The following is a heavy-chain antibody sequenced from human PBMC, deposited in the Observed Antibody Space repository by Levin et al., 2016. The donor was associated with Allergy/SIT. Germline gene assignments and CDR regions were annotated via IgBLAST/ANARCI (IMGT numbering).Heavy chain of an antibody. V-gene: IGHV3-23*01. CDR2: ISGSGGST. CDR1: GFTFSSYA. CDR3: AKDRSSGWYLNWFDP. Sequence: GGSLRLSCAASGFTFSSYAMSWVRQAPGKGLEWVSAISGSGGSTYYADSVKGRFTISRDNSKNTLYLQMNSLRAEDTAVYYCAKDRSSGWYLNWFDPWGQGTLVTVSS. D-gene: IGHD6-19*01. J-gene: IGHJ5*02.